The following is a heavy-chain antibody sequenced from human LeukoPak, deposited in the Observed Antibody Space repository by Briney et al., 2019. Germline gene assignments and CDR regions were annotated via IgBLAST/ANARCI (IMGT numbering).Heavy chain of an antibody. J-gene: IGHJ6*03. CDR3: ARAWAVAARPGYMDV. V-gene: IGHV4-34*01. CDR1: GGSFSGYY. Sequence: PSETLSLTCAVYGGSFSGYYWSWIRQPPGKGLEWIGEINHSGSTNYNPSLKRRVTISVDTSKNQCSLKLSSATASYTPVYFYARAWAVAARPGYMDVWGKGTTVTVSS. CDR2: INHSGST. D-gene: IGHD6-6*01.